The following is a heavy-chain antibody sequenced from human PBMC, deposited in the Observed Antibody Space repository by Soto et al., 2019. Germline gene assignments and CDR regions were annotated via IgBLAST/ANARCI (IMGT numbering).Heavy chain of an antibody. Sequence: QFQLGQSGAEVKKPGASVKVSCKASGYTFTNYGITWVRQAPGQGREWVGWVSVHNGNTNYAQKLQDRVTMTTDTSPSTAYMEVRGLRSHDTAVYYCGRGGDSYGYGASFDYWGHGTLVTGSS. V-gene: IGHV1-18*01. J-gene: IGHJ4*01. CDR1: GYTFTNYG. CDR3: GRGGDSYGYGASFDY. D-gene: IGHD5-18*01. CDR2: VSVHNGNT.